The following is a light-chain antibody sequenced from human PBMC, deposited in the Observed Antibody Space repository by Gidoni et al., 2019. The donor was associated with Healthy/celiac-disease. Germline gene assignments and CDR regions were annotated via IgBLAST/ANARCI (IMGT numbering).Light chain of an antibody. CDR3: QQSYSTPRA. Sequence: EIQMTQSPSSLSASVGDRVTITCRASQSISSYLNWYQQKPGKAPQLLIYAASSLHSGVPSRFSGSGSGTDFTLTISSLQPEDFATYYCQQSYSTPRAFGPGTKVDIK. CDR2: AAS. V-gene: IGKV1-39*01. J-gene: IGKJ3*01. CDR1: QSISSY.